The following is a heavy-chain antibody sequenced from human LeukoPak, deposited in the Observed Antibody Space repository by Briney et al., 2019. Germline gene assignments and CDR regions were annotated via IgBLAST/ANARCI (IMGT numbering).Heavy chain of an antibody. D-gene: IGHD1-14*01. Sequence: SGGSLRLSCVGAGFTFSNYDIHWVRQAPATGLEWVAFIRYGGRREYYADSVKGRLTIYSVNSKHYLYLLMRSSRPEDTALYYCAKSRAPTADPDAFDIWGKGTVVSVSS. CDR2: IRYGGRRE. CDR3: AKSRAPTADPDAFDI. CDR1: GFTFSNYD. V-gene: IGHV3-30*02. J-gene: IGHJ3*02.